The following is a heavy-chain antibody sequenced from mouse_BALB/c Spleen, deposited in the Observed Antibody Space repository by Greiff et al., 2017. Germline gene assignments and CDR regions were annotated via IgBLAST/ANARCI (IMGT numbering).Heavy chain of an antibody. D-gene: IGHD2-1*01. CDR2: ISNGGGST. CDR1: GFTFSSYT. V-gene: IGHV5-12-2*01. J-gene: IGHJ3*01. CDR3: ARHYGNSFAY. Sequence: EVKLMESGGGLVQPGGSLKLSCAASGFTFSSYTMSWVRQTPEKRLEWVAYISNGGGSTYYPDTVKGRFTISRDNAKNTLYLQMSSLKSEDTAMYYCARHYGNSFAYWGQGTLVTVSA.